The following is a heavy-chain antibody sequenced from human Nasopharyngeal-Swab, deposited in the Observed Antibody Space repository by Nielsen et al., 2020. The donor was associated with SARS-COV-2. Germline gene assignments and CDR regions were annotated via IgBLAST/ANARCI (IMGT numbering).Heavy chain of an antibody. CDR1: GFTFSSSP. CDR3: ARSYNPGGFGWLLSND. V-gene: IGHV3-30*04. Sequence: GGSLRLSCEASGFTFSSSPMQWVRRAPGKGLEWVSVISYGGGDEHYADSVKGRFTISRDNSKNTLYLQMNSLTVDDTAVYYCARSYNPGGFGWLLSNDWGQGTLVTVSS. J-gene: IGHJ4*02. D-gene: IGHD4-23*01. CDR2: ISYGGGDE.